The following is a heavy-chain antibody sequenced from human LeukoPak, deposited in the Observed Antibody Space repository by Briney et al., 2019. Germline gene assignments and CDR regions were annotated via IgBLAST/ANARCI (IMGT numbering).Heavy chain of an antibody. CDR1: GFTFSSYG. CDR2: IWYDGSNK. Sequence: GGSLRLSCAASGFTFSSYGMHWVRQAPGKGLEWVAVIWYDGSNKYYADSVKGRFTISRDNSKNTLYLQMNSLRAEDTAVYYCAREGYGGNSPFDYWGQGTLVTASS. V-gene: IGHV3-33*01. CDR3: AREGYGGNSPFDY. D-gene: IGHD4-23*01. J-gene: IGHJ4*02.